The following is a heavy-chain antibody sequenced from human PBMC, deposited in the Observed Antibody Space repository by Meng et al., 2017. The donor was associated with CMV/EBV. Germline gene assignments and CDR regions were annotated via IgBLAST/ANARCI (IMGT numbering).Heavy chain of an antibody. CDR1: GFTFSSYE. Sequence: GGSLRLSCAASGFTFSSYEMNWVRQAPGKGVEWVSDISSSGSNIYYADSVKGRFTISRDNAKNSLYLQMKSLRAEDTALYYCARDGYGGAFDYWGQGTLVTVSS. CDR2: ISSSGSNI. V-gene: IGHV3-48*03. J-gene: IGHJ4*02. D-gene: IGHD4-23*01. CDR3: ARDGYGGAFDY.